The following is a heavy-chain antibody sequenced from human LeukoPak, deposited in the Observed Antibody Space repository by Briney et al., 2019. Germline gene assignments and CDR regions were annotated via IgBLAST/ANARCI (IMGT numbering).Heavy chain of an antibody. CDR3: AREWWGHGSGSYYNGDY. CDR1: GYTFTGYY. J-gene: IGHJ4*02. Sequence: GASVKVSCKASGYTFTGYYMHWVRQAPGQGLEVMGWINPNSGGTNYAQKFQGRVTMTRDTSISTAYMELRSLRSDDTAVYYCAREWWGHGSGSYYNGDYWGQGTLVTVSS. V-gene: IGHV1-2*02. D-gene: IGHD3-10*01. CDR2: INPNSGGT.